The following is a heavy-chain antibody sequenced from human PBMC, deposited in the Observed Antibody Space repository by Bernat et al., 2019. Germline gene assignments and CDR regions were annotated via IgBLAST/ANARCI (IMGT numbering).Heavy chain of an antibody. Sequence: QVQLVESGGGVVQPGRSLRLSCAASGFTFSSYGMHWVRQAPGKGLEWVAVISYDGSNKYSADSVKGRFTISRDNSKNTLYLQMNSLRAEDTAVYYCARERGQLADYWGQGTLVTVSS. J-gene: IGHJ4*02. CDR1: GFTFSSYG. V-gene: IGHV3-30*03. CDR2: ISYDGSNK. CDR3: ARERGQLADY. D-gene: IGHD6-13*01.